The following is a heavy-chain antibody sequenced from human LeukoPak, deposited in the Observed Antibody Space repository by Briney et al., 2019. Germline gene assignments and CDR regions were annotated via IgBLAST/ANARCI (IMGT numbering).Heavy chain of an antibody. CDR2: MNPNSGNT. CDR1: GYTFTSYD. J-gene: IGHJ5*02. Sequence: ASVNVSCKASGYTFTSYDINWVRQATGQGLEWMGWMNPNSGNTGYAQKFQGRVTITRNTSISTAYMELSSLRSEDTAVYYCARGEGYYYNWFDPWGQGTLVTVSS. V-gene: IGHV1-8*03. CDR3: ARGEGYYYNWFDP. D-gene: IGHD3-22*01.